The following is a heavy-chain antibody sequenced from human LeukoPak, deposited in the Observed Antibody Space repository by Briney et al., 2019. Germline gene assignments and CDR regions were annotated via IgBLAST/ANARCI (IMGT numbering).Heavy chain of an antibody. CDR3: ARGGTVTTNNWFDP. D-gene: IGHD4-17*01. CDR1: GYTFTGYY. J-gene: IGHJ5*02. V-gene: IGHV1-2*02. Sequence: ASVKVSCKASGYTFTGYYMHWVRQAPGQGLEWMGWINPNSGGTNYAQKFQGRVTMTRDTSISTAYMELSRLGSDDTAVYYCARGGTVTTNNWFDPWGQGTLVTVSS. CDR2: INPNSGGT.